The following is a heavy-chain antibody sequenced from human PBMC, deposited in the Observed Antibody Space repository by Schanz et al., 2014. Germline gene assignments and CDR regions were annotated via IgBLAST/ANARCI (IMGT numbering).Heavy chain of an antibody. Sequence: QVQMVESGGGVVQPGRSLRLSCAASGFAFSVYGLHWVRQAPGKGLEWVAFIWYDGSNKYYADSVKGRFTISRDNSENTLNLQMNSLRAEDTSVYCCARVRRRIATASTTSFRNCYYDAMDVWGQGTTVTVSS. CDR2: IWYDGSNK. CDR1: GFAFSVYG. CDR3: ARVRRRIATASTTSFRNCYYDAMDV. D-gene: IGHD6-13*01. J-gene: IGHJ6*02. V-gene: IGHV3-33*01.